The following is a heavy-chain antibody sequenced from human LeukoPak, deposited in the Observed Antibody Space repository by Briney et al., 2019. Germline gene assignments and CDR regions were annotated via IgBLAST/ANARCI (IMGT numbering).Heavy chain of an antibody. CDR1: GFTFSSYG. CDR2: ISYDGSNK. D-gene: IGHD6-13*01. CDR3: ARGPLWQQLAPEMAFDI. J-gene: IGHJ3*02. Sequence: PGGSLRLSCAASGFTFSSYGMHWVRQAPGKGLEWVAVISYDGSNKYYADSVKGRFTISRDNSKNTLYLQMNSLRAEDTAVYYCARGPLWQQLAPEMAFDIWGQGTMVTVSS. V-gene: IGHV3-30*03.